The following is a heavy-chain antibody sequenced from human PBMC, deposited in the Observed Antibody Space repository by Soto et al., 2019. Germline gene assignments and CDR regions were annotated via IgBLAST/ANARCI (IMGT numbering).Heavy chain of an antibody. Sequence: SETLSLTCTVSGGSISSGDYYWSWIRQPPGKGLEWIGYIYYSGSTYYNPSLKSRVTISVDTSKNQFSLKLSSVTAADAAVYYCARAGYSSSWYWFDPWGQGTLVTVSS. CDR2: IYYSGST. V-gene: IGHV4-30-4*01. J-gene: IGHJ5*02. CDR3: ARAGYSSSWYWFDP. CDR1: GGSISSGDYY. D-gene: IGHD6-13*01.